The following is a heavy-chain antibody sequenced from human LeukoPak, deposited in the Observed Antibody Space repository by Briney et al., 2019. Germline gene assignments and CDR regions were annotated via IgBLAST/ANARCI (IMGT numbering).Heavy chain of an antibody. CDR2: IYTSGST. J-gene: IGHJ6*03. D-gene: IGHD3-3*01. CDR3: ARAADYDFWSGPEGGYYYYYMDV. CDR1: GGSISSGSYY. V-gene: IGHV4-61*02. Sequence: SQTLSLTCTVSGGSISSGSYYWSWIRQPVGKGLEWIGRIYTSGSTNYNPSLKSRVTISVDTSKNQFSLKLSSVTAADTAVYYCARAADYDFWSGPEGGYYYYYMDVWGKGTTVTVSS.